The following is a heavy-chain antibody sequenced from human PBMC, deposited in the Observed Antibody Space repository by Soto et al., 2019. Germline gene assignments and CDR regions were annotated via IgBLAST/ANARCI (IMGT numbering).Heavy chain of an antibody. Sequence: TLYLTSTISGSSIFITFSYSPWIRQSPGKGLEWIGYIYYSGSTYYNPSLESRVAISLDTSRSQFSLTLHSVTAADTAIYYCARDRHNNFFDPWGQGTLVTVS. CDR2: IYYSGST. CDR1: GSSIFITFSY. CDR3: ARDRHNNFFDP. D-gene: IGHD6-6*01. J-gene: IGHJ5*02. V-gene: IGHV4-31*03.